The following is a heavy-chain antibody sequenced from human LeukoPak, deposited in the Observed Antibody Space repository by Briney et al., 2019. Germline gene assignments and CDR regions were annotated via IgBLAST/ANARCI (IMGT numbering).Heavy chain of an antibody. CDR3: ARGWQINPSGEFVDP. CDR2: INPSSGAT. D-gene: IGHD1-14*01. Sequence: ASLKVSCQASGYGFTDYYIHWIRQAPGQGLEWMGWINPSSGATIYAQKFQGRVTMTRDIFSTTAYMEINSLVSDDTAVYYCARGWQINPSGEFVDPWGQGTWSPSLQ. J-gene: IGHJ5*02. CDR1: GYGFTDYY. V-gene: IGHV1-2*02.